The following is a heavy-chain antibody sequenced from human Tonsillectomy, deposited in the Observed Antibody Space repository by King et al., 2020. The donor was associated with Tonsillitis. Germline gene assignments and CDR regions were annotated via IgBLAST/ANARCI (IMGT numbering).Heavy chain of an antibody. CDR1: GDSISSSSYY. Sequence: QLQESGPGLVKPSETLSLTCTVSGDSISSSSYYWGWIRQPPGEGLEWIGNIYYSGSTYYNPSLKSRVIISVDTSKNQFSLKLSSVTAADTGVYYCARRLKGYGGSYNWFDPWGQGTLVTVSS. CDR3: ARRLKGYGGSYNWFDP. V-gene: IGHV4-39*01. D-gene: IGHD4-23*01. J-gene: IGHJ5*02. CDR2: IYYSGST.